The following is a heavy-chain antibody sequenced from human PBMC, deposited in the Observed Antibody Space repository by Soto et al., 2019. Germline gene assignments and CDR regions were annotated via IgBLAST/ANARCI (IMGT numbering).Heavy chain of an antibody. CDR3: ARVYSYGMDV. J-gene: IGHJ6*02. CDR2: ISSSGSPK. V-gene: IGHV3-48*02. D-gene: IGHD2-8*01. CDR1: VFTFSRYS. Sequence: GWSLRLSCSASVFTFSRYSMNWFRQAPGKGLEWVSYISSSGSPKYYADSVKGRFTISRDNAKNSLYLQMNSLRDEDTAVYYCARVYSYGMDVWGQGTTVTVSS.